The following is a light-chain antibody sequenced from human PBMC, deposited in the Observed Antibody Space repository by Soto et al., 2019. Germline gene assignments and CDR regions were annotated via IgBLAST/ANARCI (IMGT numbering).Light chain of an antibody. V-gene: IGKV3-20*01. J-gene: IGKJ5*01. CDR2: GAS. Sequence: EIVLTQSPGTLSLSPGETATLSCRASQSVSSNNLAWYHQKPGQTARLLIYGASRRATGIPDRFSGSGAGTDFTLTISRMEPEDLAVYYCQQYDNSITFGQGTRLEIE. CDR1: QSVSSNN. CDR3: QQYDNSIT.